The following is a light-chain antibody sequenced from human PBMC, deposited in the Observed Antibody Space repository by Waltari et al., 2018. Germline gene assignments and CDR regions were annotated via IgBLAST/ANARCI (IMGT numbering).Light chain of an antibody. Sequence: QSVLTPPPSVSAAPGQKVTISCSGSSSNIGHNYASWYQQLPGTAPKLLIYDNNKRPSGIPDRFSGSKSGTSATLGITGLQTGDEADYYCGTWDSSLSAGVFGGGTKLTVL. V-gene: IGLV1-51*01. CDR3: GTWDSSLSAGV. CDR1: SSNIGHNY. J-gene: IGLJ2*01. CDR2: DNN.